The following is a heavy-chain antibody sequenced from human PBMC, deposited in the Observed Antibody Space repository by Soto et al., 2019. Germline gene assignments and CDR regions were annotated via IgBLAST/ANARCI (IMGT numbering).Heavy chain of an antibody. D-gene: IGHD3-16*02. V-gene: IGHV4-39*02. J-gene: IGHJ5*02. Sequence: SETLSLTCIVSGGSISSSSDYWGWIRQPPGKGLEWIGSINYSGKTYYSPSLQSQITMSVEPSKNHFSKKFNSVTAVYTAIYYCARIVIGGSNWFDPWGQGTLVTVSS. CDR3: ARIVIGGSNWFDP. CDR2: INYSGKT. CDR1: GGSISSSSDY.